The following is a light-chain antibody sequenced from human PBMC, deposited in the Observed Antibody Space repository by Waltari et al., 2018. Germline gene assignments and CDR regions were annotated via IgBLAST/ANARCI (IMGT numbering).Light chain of an antibody. CDR2: GIS. CDR3: QQTFSTPSYT. Sequence: EMTQSPSSLSAFVGDTVTITCRASQSISRYLNWYQQKPVKAPKLLIYGISALQSGVPSRFSGSGSGTEFTLTITNLQPDDFATYYCQQTFSTPSYTFGQGTRLDIK. V-gene: IGKV1-39*01. J-gene: IGKJ2*01. CDR1: QSISRY.